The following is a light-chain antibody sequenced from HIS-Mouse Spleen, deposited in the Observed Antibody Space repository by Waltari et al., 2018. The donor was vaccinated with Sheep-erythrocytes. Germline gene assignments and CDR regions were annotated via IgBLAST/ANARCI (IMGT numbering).Light chain of an antibody. CDR2: GAS. Sequence: EIVMTQSPPTLSVSPGERATLSCRASQSVSSNLACYQQKPGQAPRLLIYGASTRATGIPARFSGSGSGTEFTLTISSLQSEDFAVYYCQQYNNWPPTFGQGTKVEIK. CDR3: QQYNNWPPT. V-gene: IGKV3-15*01. J-gene: IGKJ1*01. CDR1: QSVSSN.